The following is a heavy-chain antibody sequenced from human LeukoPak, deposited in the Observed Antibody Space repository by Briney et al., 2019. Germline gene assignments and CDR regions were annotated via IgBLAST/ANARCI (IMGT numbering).Heavy chain of an antibody. CDR1: GGSISSSSYH. D-gene: IGHD5-24*01. J-gene: IGHJ4*02. CDR2: IYYSGST. Sequence: SETLSLTCTVSGGSISSSSYHWGWIRQPPGKGLEWIGSIYYSGSTYYNPSLKSRVTISVDTSKNQFSLKLSSVTAADTAVYYCARRSRWLPYDYWGQGTLVTVSS. CDR3: ARRSRWLPYDY. V-gene: IGHV4-39*01.